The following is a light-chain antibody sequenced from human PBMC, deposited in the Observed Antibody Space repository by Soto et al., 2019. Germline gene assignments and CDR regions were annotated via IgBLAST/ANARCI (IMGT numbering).Light chain of an antibody. CDR3: QQYNNWPIT. J-gene: IGKJ5*01. CDR1: QSVSSN. CDR2: GAS. V-gene: IGKV3-15*01. Sequence: IVLTQSPATLSVSRWEKAKPRCRASQSVSSNLAWYQQKPGQAPRLLIYGASTRATGIPARFSGSGSGTEFTLTISSLQSGDFAVYYCQQYNNWPITLGQGTGLEI.